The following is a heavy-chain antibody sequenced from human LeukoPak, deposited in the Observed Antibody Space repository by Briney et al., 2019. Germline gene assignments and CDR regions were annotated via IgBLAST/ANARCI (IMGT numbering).Heavy chain of an antibody. V-gene: IGHV1-18*01. CDR3: ARVAAVAGNYVWEGYFDY. CDR1: GYTFTTYA. Sequence: ASVKVSCKASGYTFTTYAMHWVRQAPGQGLEWMGWISAYNGNTNYAQKLQGRVTMTTDTSTSTAYMELRSLRSDDTAVYYCARVAAVAGNYVWEGYFDYWGQGTLVTVSS. J-gene: IGHJ4*02. CDR2: ISAYNGNT. D-gene: IGHD6-19*01.